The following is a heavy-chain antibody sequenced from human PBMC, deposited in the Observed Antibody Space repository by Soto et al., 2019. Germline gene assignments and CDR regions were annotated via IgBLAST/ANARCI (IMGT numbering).Heavy chain of an antibody. CDR3: ARDDIAVAGTSLDY. CDR2: ISSSSTI. D-gene: IGHD6-19*01. V-gene: IGHV3-48*01. J-gene: IGHJ4*02. Sequence: GGSLRLSCAASGFTFSSYSMNWVRQAPGKGLEWVSYISSSSTIYYADSVKGRFTISRDNAKNSLYLQMNSLRAEDTAVYYCARDDIAVAGTSLDYWGQGTLVTVS. CDR1: GFTFSSYS.